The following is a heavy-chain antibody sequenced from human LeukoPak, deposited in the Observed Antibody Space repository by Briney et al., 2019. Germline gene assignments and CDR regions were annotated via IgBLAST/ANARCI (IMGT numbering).Heavy chain of an antibody. V-gene: IGHV3-11*01. CDR2: ISSTADIV. D-gene: IGHD3-10*01. Sequence: GGSLRLSCAASGFTFSEYYMSWIRQAPGKGLEWVADISSTADIVSYADFVLGRFTISRDNGDDSLSLQLNSLRAEDTAVYYCARVGDHFHWYLDLWGRGTLVTVSS. CDR1: GFTFSEYY. J-gene: IGHJ2*01. CDR3: ARVGDHFHWYLDL.